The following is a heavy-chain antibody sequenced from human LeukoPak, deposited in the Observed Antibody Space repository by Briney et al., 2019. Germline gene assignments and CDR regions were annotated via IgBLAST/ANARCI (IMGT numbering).Heavy chain of an antibody. D-gene: IGHD1-7*01. V-gene: IGHV3-53*01. Sequence: GGSLRLSCAASGFTVSSNYMSWVRQAPGKGLEWVSVIYSGGSTYYADSVKGRFTISRDNSKSTLYLQMNSLRAEDTAVYYCARGLELMASNWFDPWGQGTLVTVSS. CDR3: ARGLELMASNWFDP. CDR2: IYSGGST. CDR1: GFTVSSNY. J-gene: IGHJ5*02.